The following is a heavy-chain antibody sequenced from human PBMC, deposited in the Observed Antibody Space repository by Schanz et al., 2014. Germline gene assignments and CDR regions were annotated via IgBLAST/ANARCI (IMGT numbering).Heavy chain of an antibody. Sequence: EVQLVESGGGLVKPGGSLRLSCAASGFTFSTYSMNWVRQAPGEGLEWVSSISESSTYKYYADSVKGRFTISRDNAKNTLYLQMSSLRAEDTAVYYCARGTPFLCDYWGQGTLVTVSS. J-gene: IGHJ4*02. V-gene: IGHV3-21*01. CDR3: ARGTPFLCDY. D-gene: IGHD3-16*01. CDR2: ISESSTYK. CDR1: GFTFSTYS.